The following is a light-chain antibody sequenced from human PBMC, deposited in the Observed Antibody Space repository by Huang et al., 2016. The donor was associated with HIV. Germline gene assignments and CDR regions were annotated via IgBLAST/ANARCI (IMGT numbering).Light chain of an antibody. Sequence: EIVLTQSPATLSVSPGERATLSGRASQSVSINLAWYQQRLGQAPRLLIYGPSTRASGVPARFSGSGSGTDFTLTINSLQSEDFGVYYCQQHDNWPWTFGQGTKVENK. CDR2: GPS. V-gene: IGKV3-15*01. CDR1: QSVSIN. CDR3: QQHDNWPWT. J-gene: IGKJ1*01.